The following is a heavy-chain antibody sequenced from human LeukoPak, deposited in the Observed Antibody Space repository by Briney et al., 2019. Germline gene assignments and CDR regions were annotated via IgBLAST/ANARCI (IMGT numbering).Heavy chain of an antibody. J-gene: IGHJ4*02. CDR2: ILYDGTKQ. Sequence: GGSLRLPCAASGFTFNNFGMHWVRQSPGKGLEWVAFILYDGTKQHYVDSVKGRFTISRDNAKNTLYLQMNSLRTEDTAMYYCAKESRAYDSSAYYGNWGQGTLVTVSS. CDR3: AKESRAYDSSAYYGN. D-gene: IGHD3-22*01. CDR1: GFTFNNFG. V-gene: IGHV3-30*02.